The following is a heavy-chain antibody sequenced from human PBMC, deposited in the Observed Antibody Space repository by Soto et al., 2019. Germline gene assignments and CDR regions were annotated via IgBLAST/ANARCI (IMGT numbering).Heavy chain of an antibody. CDR3: ARPYCSGGSCYQNVNWFDP. D-gene: IGHD2-15*01. CDR2: IYYSGST. CDR1: GGSISSSSYY. V-gene: IGHV4-39*01. J-gene: IGHJ5*02. Sequence: PSETLSLTCTVSGGSISSSSYYWGWIRQPPGKGLEWIGSIYYSGSTYYNPSLKSRVTISVDTSKNQFSLKLSSVTAADTAVYYCARPYCSGGSCYQNVNWFDPWGQGTLVTVSS.